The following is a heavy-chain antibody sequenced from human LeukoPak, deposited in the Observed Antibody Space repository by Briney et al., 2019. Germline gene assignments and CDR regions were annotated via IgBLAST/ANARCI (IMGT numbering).Heavy chain of an antibody. Sequence: ASVKVSCKASGYTFTAYAMHWVRQAPGQRLEWMGWINAGNGDTKYSQRFQGRVTITRDTSASTAYMELSSLRSEDTAVYYCAREVRGSFYYDSCDYWGQGTLVTVSS. CDR2: INAGNGDT. V-gene: IGHV1-3*01. CDR1: GYTFTAYA. J-gene: IGHJ4*02. CDR3: AREVRGSFYYDSCDY. D-gene: IGHD3-22*01.